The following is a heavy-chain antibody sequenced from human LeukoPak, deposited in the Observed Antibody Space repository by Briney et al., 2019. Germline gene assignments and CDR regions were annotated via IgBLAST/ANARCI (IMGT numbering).Heavy chain of an antibody. CDR2: ISWNSGSI. J-gene: IGHJ4*02. V-gene: IGHV3-9*01. CDR3: ARDPYGDSYFDF. D-gene: IGHD3-10*01. CDR1: GFTFDDYA. Sequence: GGSLRLSCAASGFTFDDYAMHWVRQAPGKGLEWVSGISWNSGSIGYADSVKGRFTISRDNARNSLYLQMNSLRAEDTALYYCARDPYGDSYFDFWGQGTLVTVSS.